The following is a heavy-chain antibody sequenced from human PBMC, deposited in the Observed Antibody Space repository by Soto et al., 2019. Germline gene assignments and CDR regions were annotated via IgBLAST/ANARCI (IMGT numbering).Heavy chain of an antibody. D-gene: IGHD6-6*01. CDR3: ARDHLGSSSSKYGMDV. J-gene: IGHJ6*02. CDR2: INYSGNT. V-gene: IGHV4-31*03. Sequence: QVQLQESGPGLVKPSQTLSLTCTVSGGSISSGGYYWSWIRQHPGKGLEWIGYINYSGNTYYNPSLKSRVNISVDTSKNQFSVKLSSVTAADTAVYYCARDHLGSSSSKYGMDVWGQGTTVTVS. CDR1: GGSISSGGYY.